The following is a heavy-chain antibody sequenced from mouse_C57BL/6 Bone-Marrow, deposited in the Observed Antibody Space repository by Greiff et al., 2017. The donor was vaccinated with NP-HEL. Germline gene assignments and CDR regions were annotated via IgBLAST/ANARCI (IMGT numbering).Heavy chain of an antibody. CDR2: IDPSDSYT. D-gene: IGHD1-1*01. CDR3: AKNSLRHWYFAV. V-gene: IGHV1-69*01. J-gene: IGHJ1*03. CDR1: GYTFTSYW. Sequence: QVQLQQPGAELVMPGASVKLSCKASGYTFTSYWMHWVKQRPGQGLEWIGEIDPSDSYTNYNQKFKGKSTLTVDKSSSTAYMQLSSLTSADSAVYYCAKNSLRHWYFAVWGTGTTVTFSS.